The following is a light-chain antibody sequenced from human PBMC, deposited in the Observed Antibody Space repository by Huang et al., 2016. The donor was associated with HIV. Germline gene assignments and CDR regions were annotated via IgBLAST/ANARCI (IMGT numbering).Light chain of an antibody. CDR1: QSIKTN. CDR3: QRYNNWPPLLT. Sequence: EIVLTQSPATLSLSPWERAAPSCRATQSIKTNLAWYQQKPGQSPRLRLYGASTRATGIPARFRGSGSGTEFTLTINSLPSEDFAIYYCQRYNNWPPLLTFGGGTKVEIK. CDR2: GAS. V-gene: IGKV3-15*01. J-gene: IGKJ4*01.